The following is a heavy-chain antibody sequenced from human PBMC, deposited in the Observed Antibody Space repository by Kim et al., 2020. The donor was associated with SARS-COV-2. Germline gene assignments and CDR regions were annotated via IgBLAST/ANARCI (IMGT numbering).Heavy chain of an antibody. CDR2: INPNSGGT. CDR1: GYTFTGYY. Sequence: ASVKVSCKASGYTFTGYYMHWVRQAPGQGLEWMGWINPNSGGTNYAQKFQGWVTMTRDTSISTAYMELSRLRSDDTAVYYCARGPGTLWFGELLYPEYYFAYWGQGTLVTVSS. V-gene: IGHV1-2*04. D-gene: IGHD3-10*01. J-gene: IGHJ4*02. CDR3: ARGPGTLWFGELLYPEYYFAY.